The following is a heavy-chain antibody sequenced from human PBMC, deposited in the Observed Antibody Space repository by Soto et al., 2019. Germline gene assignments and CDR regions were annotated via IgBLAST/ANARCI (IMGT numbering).Heavy chain of an antibody. D-gene: IGHD3-3*01. CDR1: GGSISSGGYY. V-gene: IGHV4-31*03. J-gene: IGHJ6*02. CDR2: IYYSGST. Sequence: PSETLSLTCTVSGGSISSGGYYWSWIRQHPGKGLEWIGYIYYSGSTYYNPSLKSRVTISVDTSKNQFSLKLSSVTAADTAVYYCARDPIYDFWSGYYRPPSEKVPRSNYGMDVWGQGTTVTVSS. CDR3: ARDPIYDFWSGYYRPPSEKVPRSNYGMDV.